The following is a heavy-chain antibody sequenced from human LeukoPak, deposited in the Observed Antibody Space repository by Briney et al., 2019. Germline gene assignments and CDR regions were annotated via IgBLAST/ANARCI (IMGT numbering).Heavy chain of an antibody. CDR3: ARDRTYYDSSGIYYNWFDP. CDR1: GFTFSSYW. D-gene: IGHD3-22*01. J-gene: IGHJ5*02. V-gene: IGHV3-7*01. CDR2: IKQDGSDK. Sequence: PGGSLRLSCAASGFTFSSYWMSWVRQAPGKGLEWVANIKQDGSDKYYVDSVKGRFTISRDNAKNSLYLQMNSLRAEDTAVYCCARDRTYYDSSGIYYNWFDPWGQGTLVTVSS.